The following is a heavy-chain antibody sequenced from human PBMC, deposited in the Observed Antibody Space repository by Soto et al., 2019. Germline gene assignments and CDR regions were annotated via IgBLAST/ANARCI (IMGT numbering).Heavy chain of an antibody. CDR1: GYRFSNYW. V-gene: IGHV5-51*01. J-gene: IGHJ4*02. CDR3: ARPPNTYDSSGYYYLSYFDH. CDR2: IYPGDSET. Sequence: GEALKGSWEGSGYRFSNYWVCGVCQMPGKSLGGMGIIYPGDSETRYSPSFQGQVTISADKSISTAYLQWSSLKASDTAMYYCARPPNTYDSSGYYYLSYFDHWGQGPLVTVSS. D-gene: IGHD3-22*01.